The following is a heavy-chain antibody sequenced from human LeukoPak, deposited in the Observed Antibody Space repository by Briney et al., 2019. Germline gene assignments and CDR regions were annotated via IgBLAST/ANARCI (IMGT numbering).Heavy chain of an antibody. D-gene: IGHD1-26*01. Sequence: ASVKVSCKASGGTFSSYAISWVRQAPGQGLEWMGRIIPILGIANYAQKFQGRVTITADKSTSTAYMELSSLRSEDTAVYYGATGGSGSYPYWGQGTLVTVSS. CDR2: IIPILGIA. CDR1: GGTFSSYA. J-gene: IGHJ4*02. V-gene: IGHV1-69*04. CDR3: ATGGSGSYPY.